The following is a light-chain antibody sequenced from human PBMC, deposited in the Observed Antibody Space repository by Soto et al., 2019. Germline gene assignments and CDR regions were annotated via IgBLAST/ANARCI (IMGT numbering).Light chain of an antibody. J-gene: IGLJ1*01. CDR3: SSSAGSYTWI. CDR1: SRDVSVYSY. Sequence: QSALTQPRSVSGSPGQSVTVSCTGTSRDVSVYSYVSWFQQHPGKAPQLLIYDVTKRPSAVPDRFSGSKSVNTAALTISGVEAEDEAEYSCSSSAGSYTWIFGRGTKVTVL. CDR2: DVT. V-gene: IGLV2-11*01.